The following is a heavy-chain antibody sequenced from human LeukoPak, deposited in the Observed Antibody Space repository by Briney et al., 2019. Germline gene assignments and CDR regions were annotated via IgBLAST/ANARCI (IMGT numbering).Heavy chain of an antibody. V-gene: IGHV1-69*13. D-gene: IGHD3-22*01. CDR1: GGTFSSYA. J-gene: IGHJ4*02. CDR3: ATQTRYYYDSSGYF. CDR2: IIPIFGTA. Sequence: SVKVSCKASGGTFSSYAISWVRQAPGQGLEWMGGIIPIFGTANYAQKFQGRVTITADESTSTAYMELSSLRSEDTAVCYCATQTRYYYDSSGYFWGQGTLVTVSS.